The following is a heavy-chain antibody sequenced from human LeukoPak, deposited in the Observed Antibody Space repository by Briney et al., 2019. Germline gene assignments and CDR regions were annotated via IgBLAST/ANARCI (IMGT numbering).Heavy chain of an antibody. CDR1: GFTFSNYN. D-gene: IGHD3-10*01. J-gene: IGHJ4*02. CDR2: ISSSSFYI. CDR3: AKDATMVRGVADFIDY. Sequence: PGGSLRLSCTASGFTFSNYNMNWVRQAPGKGLEWVSSISSSSFYIYYADSVKGRFTISRDNAKDSLYLQMNSLRADDTAVYYCAKDATMVRGVADFIDYWGQGTLVTVSS. V-gene: IGHV3-21*01.